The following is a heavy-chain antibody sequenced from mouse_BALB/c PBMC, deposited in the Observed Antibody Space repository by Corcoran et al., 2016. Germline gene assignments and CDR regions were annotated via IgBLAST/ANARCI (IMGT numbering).Heavy chain of an antibody. CDR1: GFSLSTSGMG. Sequence: QVTLKESGPGILQPSQTLSLTCSFSGFSLSTSGMGVSWIRQPSGKGLEWLAHIYWDDDKRYNPSLKSRLTISNDTSRNQVFLKITSVDTADTATYDWARKGAGGDYAMYYWGQGTSVTFSS. V-gene: IGHV8-12*01. J-gene: IGHJ4*01. CDR3: ARKGAGGDYAMYY. CDR2: IYWDDDK.